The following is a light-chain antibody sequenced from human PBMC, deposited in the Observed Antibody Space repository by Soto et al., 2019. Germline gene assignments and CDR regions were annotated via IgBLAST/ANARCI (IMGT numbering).Light chain of an antibody. V-gene: IGKV1-39*01. CDR3: QQTYIMPLT. J-gene: IGKJ4*01. Sequence: IQLTQSPSSLSASVGDRFTITCRASQTTSNYLNWYQHNPGKAPKLLISDASSLQSGVPSRFSGSGSGTDFTLTISSLQPEDFATYYCQQTYIMPLTFGGGTKVDIK. CDR1: QTTSNY. CDR2: DAS.